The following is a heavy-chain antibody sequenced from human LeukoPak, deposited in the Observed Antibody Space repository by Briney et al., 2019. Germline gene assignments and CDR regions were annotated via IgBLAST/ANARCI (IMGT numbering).Heavy chain of an antibody. D-gene: IGHD1-26*01. CDR1: GGTFSSYA. J-gene: IGHJ4*02. Sequence: GASVKVSCKASGGTFSSYAISWVRQAPGQGLEWMGRIIPILGIANYAQKFQGRVTITADKSTSTAYMELSSLRSEDTAVYYCATEVPKLPSRSYPYWGQGTLVTVSS. CDR3: ATEVPKLPSRSYPY. V-gene: IGHV1-69*04. CDR2: IIPILGIA.